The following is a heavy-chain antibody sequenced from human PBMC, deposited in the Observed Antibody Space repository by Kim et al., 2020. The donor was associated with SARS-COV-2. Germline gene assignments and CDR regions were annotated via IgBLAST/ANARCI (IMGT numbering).Heavy chain of an antibody. V-gene: IGHV1-46*01. J-gene: IGHJ4*02. CDR1: GYTFTGNH. D-gene: IGHD2-21*02. CDR2: ITPSDGNK. CDR3: ARDREGDWTCDY. Sequence: ASVKVSCKASGYTFTGNHMHWVRQAPGQGLEWMGMITPSDGNKRYSQKFQGRVTMTRDTSTSTVYMELSSLRSEDTAVYYCARDREGDWTCDYWDQGTLVTVSS.